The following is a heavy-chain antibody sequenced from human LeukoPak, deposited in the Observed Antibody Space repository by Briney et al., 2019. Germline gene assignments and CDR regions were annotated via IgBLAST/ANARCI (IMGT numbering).Heavy chain of an antibody. CDR1: GYTFTGYY. CDR2: INPNSGGT. CDR3: ARERAPLNFLDSAPRGMDV. J-gene: IGHJ6*02. Sequence: ASVKVSCKASGYTFTGYYMHWVRQAPGQGLEWMGWINPNSGGTNYAQKFQGRVTMTRDTSISTAYMELSRLRSDDTAVYYCARERAPLNFLDSAPRGMDVWGQGTTVTVSS. D-gene: IGHD2-8*01. V-gene: IGHV1-2*02.